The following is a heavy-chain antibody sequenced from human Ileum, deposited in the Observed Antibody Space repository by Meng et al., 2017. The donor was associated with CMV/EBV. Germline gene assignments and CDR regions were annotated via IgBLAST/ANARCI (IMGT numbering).Heavy chain of an antibody. J-gene: IGHJ4*02. V-gene: IGHV1-2*02. Sequence: ASVKVSCKASGYIFIGYYLFWVRQAPGQGPEWMGWINPKTGGTKYAQKFQGRVALTSDTSTSTAYMDLTRLTSDDTAIYYCARDTPEYSDSRGYPTLAYWGQGKLVNVSS. CDR2: INPKTGGT. CDR1: GYIFIGYY. D-gene: IGHD3-22*01. CDR3: ARDTPEYSDSRGYPTLAY.